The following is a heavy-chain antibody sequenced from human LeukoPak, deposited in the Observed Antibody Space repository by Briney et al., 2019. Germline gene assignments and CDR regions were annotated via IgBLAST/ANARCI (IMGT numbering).Heavy chain of an antibody. D-gene: IGHD3-16*02. Sequence: SVKVSCKASGGTFSSYAISWVRQAPGQGLEWMGGIIPIFGTANYAQKFQGRVTITADESTSTAYMELSSLRSEDTAVYYCARSSFVYDYVWGSYRYGAFDIWGQGTMVTVSS. CDR1: GGTFSSYA. V-gene: IGHV1-69*13. CDR3: ARSSFVYDYVWGSYRYGAFDI. J-gene: IGHJ3*02. CDR2: IIPIFGTA.